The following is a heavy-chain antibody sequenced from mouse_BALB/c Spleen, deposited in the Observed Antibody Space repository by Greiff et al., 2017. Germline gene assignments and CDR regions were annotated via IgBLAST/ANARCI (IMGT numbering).Heavy chain of an antibody. Sequence: VQGVESGPELVKPGASVKISCKASGYTFTDYYINWVKQKPGQGLEWIGWIYPGSGNTKYNEKFKGKATLTVDTSSSTAYMQLSSLTSEDTAVYFCARGILLRSQTWFAYWGQGTLVTVSA. CDR1: GYTFTDYY. J-gene: IGHJ3*01. CDR2: IYPGSGNT. V-gene: IGHV1-84*02. D-gene: IGHD1-1*01. CDR3: ARGILLRSQTWFAY.